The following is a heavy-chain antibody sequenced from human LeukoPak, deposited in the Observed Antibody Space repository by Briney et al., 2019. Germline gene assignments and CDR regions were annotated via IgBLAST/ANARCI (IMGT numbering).Heavy chain of an antibody. D-gene: IGHD3-22*01. CDR2: IYHSGST. CDR1: GGSISSRNW. J-gene: IGHJ4*02. Sequence: SGTLSLTCAVSGGSISSRNWWSWVRQPPGKGLEWIGEIYHSGSTNYNPSLKSRVTISVDKSKNQFSLKLSSVTAADTAVYYCARLTATSYYYDSSGYPLDYWGQGTLVTVSS. V-gene: IGHV4-4*02. CDR3: ARLTATSYYYDSSGYPLDY.